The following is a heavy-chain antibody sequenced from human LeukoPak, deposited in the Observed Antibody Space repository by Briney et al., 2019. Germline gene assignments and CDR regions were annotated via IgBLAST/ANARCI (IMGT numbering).Heavy chain of an antibody. CDR2: ISSSSYI. CDR1: GFTFSSYS. CDR3: ARSNSADSFRCSSSP. V-gene: IGHV3-21*01. D-gene: IGHD4-23*01. J-gene: IGHJ5*02. Sequence: GGSLTLSCAASGFTFSSYSMNWVRQAPGKGLEWVSSISSSSYIYYADSVKGRFTISRDNAKNSLYLQMNSLRAEDTAVYYCARSNSADSFRCSSSPWGQGTLVTVSS.